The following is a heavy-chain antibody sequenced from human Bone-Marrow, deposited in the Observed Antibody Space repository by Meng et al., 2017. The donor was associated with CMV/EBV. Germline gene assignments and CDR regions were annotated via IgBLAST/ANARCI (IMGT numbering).Heavy chain of an antibody. CDR2: IYSGGST. J-gene: IGHJ4*02. V-gene: IGHV3-53*05. Sequence: GGSLRLSCAASGFTVSSNYMSWVRQAPGKGLEWVSVIYSGGSTYYADSVKGRFTISRDNSKNTLYLQMNNLRAEDTAVYYCARDPLKRIAVAGPFWGQGTLVTVSS. CDR1: GFTVSSNY. D-gene: IGHD6-19*01. CDR3: ARDPLKRIAVAGPF.